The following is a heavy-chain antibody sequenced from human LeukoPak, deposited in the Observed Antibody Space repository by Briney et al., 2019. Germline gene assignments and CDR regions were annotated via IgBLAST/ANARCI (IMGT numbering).Heavy chain of an antibody. CDR3: ARDRASFDFWSGYYF. J-gene: IGHJ4*02. V-gene: IGHV4-61*08. Sequence: SETLSLTCTVSGVFISSGGYYWSWIRQPPGKGLEWIGYISFSGSTKYNPSLKSRVTMSVDSSKNQFSLKLSSVTAADTAVYYCARDRASFDFWSGYYFWGQGTLVAVSS. D-gene: IGHD3-3*01. CDR1: GVFISSGGYY. CDR2: ISFSGST.